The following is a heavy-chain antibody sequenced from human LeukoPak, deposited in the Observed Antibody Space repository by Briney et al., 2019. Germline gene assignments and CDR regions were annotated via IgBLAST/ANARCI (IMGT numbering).Heavy chain of an antibody. D-gene: IGHD1-26*01. CDR3: ARSPSGSYSEGFDY. Sequence: GASVKVSCKASGYTFTGYYMHWVRQAPGQGLEWMGWINPNSGGTNYAQKFQGRVTMTRDTSISTAYMELSRLRSDDTAVYYCARSPSGSYSEGFDYWGQGTLVTVSS. J-gene: IGHJ4*02. CDR1: GYTFTGYY. CDR2: INPNSGGT. V-gene: IGHV1-2*02.